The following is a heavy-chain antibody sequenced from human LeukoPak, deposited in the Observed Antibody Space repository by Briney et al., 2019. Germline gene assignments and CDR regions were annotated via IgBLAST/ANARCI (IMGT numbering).Heavy chain of an antibody. Sequence: PGGSLRLSCAASGFTFSSYEMTWVRQAPGKGLEWISYISSSGSTIYYADSVKGRFTISRDNVKNSLYLQMNSLRAEDTAVYYCARDSGWKNFDYWGQGTLVTVSS. J-gene: IGHJ4*02. CDR1: GFTFSSYE. V-gene: IGHV3-48*03. D-gene: IGHD6-19*01. CDR3: ARDSGWKNFDY. CDR2: ISSSGSTI.